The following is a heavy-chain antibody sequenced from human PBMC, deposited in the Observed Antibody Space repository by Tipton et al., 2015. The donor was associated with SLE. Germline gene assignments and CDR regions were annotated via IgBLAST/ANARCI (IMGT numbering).Heavy chain of an antibody. CDR3: ARGLAYDYVWGSYRQYYFDY. D-gene: IGHD3-16*02. J-gene: IGHJ4*02. V-gene: IGHV4-38-2*01. CDR2: IYHSGST. Sequence: TLSLTCAVSGSSFSRGYYWGWIRQPPGKGLEWIGSIYHSGSTYYTPSLKSRVTISVDTSKSQFSLKLNSVTAADTAVYYCARGLAYDYVWGSYRQYYFDYWCQGTLVTVSS. CDR1: GSSFSRGYY.